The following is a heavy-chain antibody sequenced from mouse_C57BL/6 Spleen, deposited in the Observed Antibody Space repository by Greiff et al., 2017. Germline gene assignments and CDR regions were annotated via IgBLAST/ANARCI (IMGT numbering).Heavy chain of an antibody. V-gene: IGHV1-19*01. J-gene: IGHJ4*01. CDR3: ARLTTVAPYAMDY. Sequence: VQLQQSGPVLVKPGASVKMSCKASGYTFTDYYMNWVKQSHGKSLEWIGVINPYNGGTSYNQKFKGKATLTVDKSSSTAYMELNSLTSEDSAVYYCARLTTVAPYAMDYWGQGTSVTVSS. CDR1: GYTFTDYY. CDR2: INPYNGGT. D-gene: IGHD1-1*01.